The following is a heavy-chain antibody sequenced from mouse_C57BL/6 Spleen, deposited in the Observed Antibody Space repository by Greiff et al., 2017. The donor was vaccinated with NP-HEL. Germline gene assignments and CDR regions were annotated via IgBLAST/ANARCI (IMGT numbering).Heavy chain of an antibody. CDR2: IYPGSGST. Sequence: QVQLQQPGAELVKPGASVKMSCKASGYTFTSYWITWVKQRPGQGLEWIGDIYPGSGSTNYNEKFKSKATLTVDTSSSTAYMPLSSLTSEDSAVYYGARNYYGSSLYYAMDYWGQGTSVTVSS. V-gene: IGHV1-55*01. D-gene: IGHD1-1*01. CDR3: ARNYYGSSLYYAMDY. J-gene: IGHJ4*01. CDR1: GYTFTSYW.